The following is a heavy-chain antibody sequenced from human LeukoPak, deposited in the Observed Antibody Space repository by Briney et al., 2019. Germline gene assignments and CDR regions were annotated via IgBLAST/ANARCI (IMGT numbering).Heavy chain of an antibody. V-gene: IGHV1-8*01. J-gene: IGHJ6*02. CDR1: GYTFTSYD. D-gene: IGHD3-10*01. CDR2: MNPNSGNT. CDR3: ARVSFRYYYGSGSYGYYYYGMDV. Sequence: ASVKVSCKASGYTFTSYDINWVRQAAGQGLEWMGWMNPNSGNTGYAQKFQGRVTMARNTSISTAYMELSSLRSEDTAVYYCARVSFRYYYGSGSYGYYYYGMDVWGQGTTVTVSS.